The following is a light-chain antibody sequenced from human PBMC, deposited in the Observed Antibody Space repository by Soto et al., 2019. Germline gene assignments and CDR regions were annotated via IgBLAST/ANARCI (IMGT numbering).Light chain of an antibody. Sequence: QSALTQPASVSGSPGQSITISCSGTSSDVGGYNYVSWYQQHPGKAPKLMIYEVSNRPSGVSNRFSGSKSGNTASLTISGLKAEDEAYYYCNSYTSSSVVFGGGTKVTVL. CDR3: NSYTSSSVV. V-gene: IGLV2-14*01. CDR2: EVS. J-gene: IGLJ2*01. CDR1: SSDVGGYNY.